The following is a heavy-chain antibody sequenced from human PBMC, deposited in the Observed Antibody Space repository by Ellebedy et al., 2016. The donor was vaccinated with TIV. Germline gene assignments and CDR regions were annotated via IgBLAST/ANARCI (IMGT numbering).Heavy chain of an antibody. CDR2: IIPIFGTA. V-gene: IGHV1-69*13. J-gene: IGHJ6*02. D-gene: IGHD3-10*01. Sequence: SVKVSXKASRGTFSSYAISWVRQAPGQGLEWMGGIIPIFGTANYAQKFQGRVTITADESTSTAYMELSSLRSEDTAVYYCARGGGQGGSGLLWFGELLGLPPNYYGMDVWGQGTTVTVSS. CDR1: RGTFSSYA. CDR3: ARGGGQGGSGLLWFGELLGLPPNYYGMDV.